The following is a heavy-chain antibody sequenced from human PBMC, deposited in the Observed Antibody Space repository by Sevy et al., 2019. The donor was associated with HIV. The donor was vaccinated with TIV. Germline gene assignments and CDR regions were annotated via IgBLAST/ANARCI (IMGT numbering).Heavy chain of an antibody. J-gene: IGHJ6*02. CDR3: ARDSGQWERQNDV. CDR1: GYTFTSYG. CDR2: ISPYNGNT. D-gene: IGHD1-26*01. Sequence: ASVKVSCKTSGYTFTSYGISWVRQAPGQGLEWMGWISPYNGNTDYGQKYQDRITMTTDTSTRTAYMELRSLRSDDTAVYYCARDSGQWERQNDVWGQGTTVTVSS. V-gene: IGHV1-18*04.